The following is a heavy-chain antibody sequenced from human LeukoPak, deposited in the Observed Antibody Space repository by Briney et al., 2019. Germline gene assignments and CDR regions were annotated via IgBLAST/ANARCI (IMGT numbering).Heavy chain of an antibody. CDR2: MYYSGST. CDR1: GGSISSSRYY. Sequence: KSSETLSLTCTVSGGSISSSRYYWGWIRQPPGKGLEWIGSMYYSGSTYYNPSLKSRVTISVDTSKNQFSLKLSSVTAADTAVYYCASATAPITIFGVVIDPVDAFDIWGQGTMVTVPS. CDR3: ASATAPITIFGVVIDPVDAFDI. V-gene: IGHV4-39*07. D-gene: IGHD3-3*01. J-gene: IGHJ3*02.